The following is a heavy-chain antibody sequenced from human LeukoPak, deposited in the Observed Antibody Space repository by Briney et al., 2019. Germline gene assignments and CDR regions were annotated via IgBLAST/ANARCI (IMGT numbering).Heavy chain of an antibody. D-gene: IGHD4-11*01. V-gene: IGHV4-59*01. CDR2: IYYSGTT. CDR1: GGSISSYY. J-gene: IGHJ5*02. CDR3: ARSTPVTNWFDP. Sequence: SETLSLTCTVSGGSISSYYWSWIRQPPGKGLEWIGCIYYSGTTNYNPSLKSRVTIPGDTPKNQLSLKLNSVTAADTAVYYCARSTPVTNWFDPWGQGTLVTVSS.